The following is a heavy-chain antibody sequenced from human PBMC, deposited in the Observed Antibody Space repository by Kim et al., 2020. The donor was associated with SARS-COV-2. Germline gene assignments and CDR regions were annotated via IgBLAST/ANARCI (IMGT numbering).Heavy chain of an antibody. J-gene: IGHJ3*01. CDR3: ARVSFDAFDF. CDR2: T. Sequence: TKYNPSLRGPVTISPDASKNQFSLGLSSVTAADTAVYFCARVSFDAFDFWGQGTTVIVSS. V-gene: IGHV4-59*03.